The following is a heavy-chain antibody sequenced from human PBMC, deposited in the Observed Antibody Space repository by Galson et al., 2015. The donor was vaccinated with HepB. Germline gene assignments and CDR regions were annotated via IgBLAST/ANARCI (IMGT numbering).Heavy chain of an antibody. D-gene: IGHD2-15*01. Sequence: SVKVSCKASGYTFTSYGISWVRQAPGQGLEWMGWISAYNGNTNYAQKLQGRVTMTTDTSTSTAYMELRSLRSDDTAVYYCARNPPLLAGRYWFDPWGQGTLVTVSS. CDR3: ARNPPLLAGRYWFDP. CDR1: GYTFTSYG. J-gene: IGHJ5*02. V-gene: IGHV1-18*01. CDR2: ISAYNGNT.